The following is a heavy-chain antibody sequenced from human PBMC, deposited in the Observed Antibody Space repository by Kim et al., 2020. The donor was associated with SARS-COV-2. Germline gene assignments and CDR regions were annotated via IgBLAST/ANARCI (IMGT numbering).Heavy chain of an antibody. Sequence: GGSLRLSCAASGFTFSRYGVHWVRQAPGKGLEWVAVIWCDESNKYYGDSVKGRFTISRDNSKNTVYLQMNSLRAEDTAVYYCVREGEHSSGCLVDYWGQGTLVTVSS. CDR2: IWCDESNK. CDR3: VREGEHSSGCLVDY. J-gene: IGHJ4*02. V-gene: IGHV3-33*01. D-gene: IGHD6-19*01. CDR1: GFTFSRYG.